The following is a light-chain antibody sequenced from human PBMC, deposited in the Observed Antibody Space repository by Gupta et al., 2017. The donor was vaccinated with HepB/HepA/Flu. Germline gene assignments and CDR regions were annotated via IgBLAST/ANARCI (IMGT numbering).Light chain of an antibody. V-gene: IGKV1-5*03. CDR1: QSISSW. Sequence: DMQMTQYPSTLSASVGDRVTIACRASQSISSWLAWYQQKPGKAPKLLIYKASRLESGVPSRFSGSGSGTEFTLTISSLQPDDFATYYCQHKNSSSPTFGQGTKVEIK. CDR2: KAS. CDR3: QHKNSSSPT. J-gene: IGKJ1*01.